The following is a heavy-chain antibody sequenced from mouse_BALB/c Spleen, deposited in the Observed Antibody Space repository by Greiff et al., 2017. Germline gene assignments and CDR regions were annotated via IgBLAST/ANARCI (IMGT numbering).Heavy chain of an antibody. D-gene: IGHD2-2*01. CDR3: ARRWNGPYGYGDPDYAMDY. Sequence: VQLQESGPGLVAPSQSLSITCTVSGFSLTGYGVNWVRQPPGKGLEWLGMIWGDGSTDYNSALKSRLSISKDNSKSQVFLKMNSLQTDDTARYYWARRWNGPYGYGDPDYAMDYWGQGTSVTGSS. J-gene: IGHJ4*01. CDR2: IWGDGST. V-gene: IGHV2-6-7*01. CDR1: GFSLTGYG.